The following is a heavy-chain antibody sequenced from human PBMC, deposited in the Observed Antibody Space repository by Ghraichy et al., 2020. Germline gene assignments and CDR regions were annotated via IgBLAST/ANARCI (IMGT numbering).Heavy chain of an antibody. CDR3: ARASGWVIDY. D-gene: IGHD2-21*01. CDR2: IKQDGSET. Sequence: ETLSLTCAASGFTLSDYWMNWVRHAPGKGPEWVAIIKQDGSETHYVDSVKGRFTISRDNAKNSLHLQMNSLRVDDTAVYYCARASGWVIDYWGQGNLVTVSS. J-gene: IGHJ4*02. CDR1: GFTLSDYW. V-gene: IGHV3-7*04.